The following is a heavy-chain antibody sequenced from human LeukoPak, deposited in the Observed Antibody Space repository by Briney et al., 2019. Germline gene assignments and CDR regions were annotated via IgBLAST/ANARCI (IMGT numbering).Heavy chain of an antibody. CDR1: GYTFTGYY. D-gene: IGHD3-22*01. Sequence: GASVKVSCKASGYTFTGYYMHWVRQAPGQGLEWMGWINPNSGGTNYAQKFQGRVTTTRDTSISTAYMELSRLRSDDTAVYYCARGRRITMIVVVNYLNYWGQGTLVTVSS. J-gene: IGHJ4*02. CDR3: ARGRRITMIVVVNYLNY. V-gene: IGHV1-2*02. CDR2: INPNSGGT.